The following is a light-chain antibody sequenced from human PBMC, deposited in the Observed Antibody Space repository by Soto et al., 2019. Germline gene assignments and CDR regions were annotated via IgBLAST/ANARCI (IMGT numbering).Light chain of an antibody. J-gene: IGKJ3*01. CDR3: QEYIPWPPGI. CDR2: DTS. V-gene: IGKV3-15*01. Sequence: EIVVTQSPATLSASPGERVTLSCRASHFVSSRLAWYQQRPGQVPRLLIYDTSTRAPGISARFSGSGSGTDFTLPIRTLQSEDFAVYYCQEYIPWPPGIFGPGTTVNIK. CDR1: HFVSSR.